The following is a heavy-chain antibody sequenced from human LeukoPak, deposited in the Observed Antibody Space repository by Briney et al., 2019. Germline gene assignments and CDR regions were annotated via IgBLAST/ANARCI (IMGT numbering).Heavy chain of an antibody. CDR1: EYSFGTYW. Sequence: GESLNISCRDSEYSFGTYWIGWVRQMPGKGLEWMGIIYPGDSDTTYKPSFQGQVTISADKSISTAYLQWSSLKASDTAMYYCARSRAEKVPVWGSYRHHDAFDIWGQGTRVTVSS. CDR2: IYPGDSDT. V-gene: IGHV5-51*01. CDR3: ARSRAEKVPVWGSYRHHDAFDI. J-gene: IGHJ3*02. D-gene: IGHD3-16*02.